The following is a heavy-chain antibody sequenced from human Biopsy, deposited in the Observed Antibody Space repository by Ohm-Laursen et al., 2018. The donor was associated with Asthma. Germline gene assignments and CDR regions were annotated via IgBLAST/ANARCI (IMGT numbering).Heavy chain of an antibody. CDR2: INAGNGNT. V-gene: IGHV1-3*01. J-gene: IGHJ3*02. Sequence: ASVKVSCKASGYTFISYAIHWVRQAPGQRLEWMGWINAGNGNTKYSQKFQGRVTITRDTSANTAYMELSSLRSEGTAVYYWARTYYDFLTGQVNDGFAIWGQGTMVTVSS. CDR3: ARTYYDFLTGQVNDGFAI. D-gene: IGHD3-9*01. CDR1: GYTFISYA.